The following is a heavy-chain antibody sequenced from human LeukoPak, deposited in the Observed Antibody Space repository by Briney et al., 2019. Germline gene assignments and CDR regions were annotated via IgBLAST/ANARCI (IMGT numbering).Heavy chain of an antibody. CDR2: MNPNSGNT. CDR3: ARDGPIVVVPAASNFDY. J-gene: IGHJ4*02. Sequence: ASVKVSCKASGYTFTSHDINWVRQATGQGLEWMGWMNPNSGNTGYAQKFQGRVTMTRNTSISTAYMELSSLRSEDTAVYYCARDGPIVVVPAASNFDYWGQGTLVTVSS. CDR1: GYTFTSHD. D-gene: IGHD2-2*01. V-gene: IGHV1-8*01.